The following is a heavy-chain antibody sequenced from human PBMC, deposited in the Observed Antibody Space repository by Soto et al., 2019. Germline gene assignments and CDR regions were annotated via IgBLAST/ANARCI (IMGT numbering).Heavy chain of an antibody. CDR2: IYYSGNT. D-gene: IGHD2-8*02. Sequence: QVRLQEWGPGLVKPSQTLSLKCSVSGGSITTGGRYWSWIRQLPGKGLEWIGDIYYSGNTYYKASLKCRVTLSAEVAMQLFSLILGSVTAVDTAVYYCAQALVFTGGDGVDVWGQGRLVTVSS. CDR3: AQALVFTGGDGVDV. J-gene: IGHJ3*01. CDR1: GGSITTGGRY. V-gene: IGHV4-31*02.